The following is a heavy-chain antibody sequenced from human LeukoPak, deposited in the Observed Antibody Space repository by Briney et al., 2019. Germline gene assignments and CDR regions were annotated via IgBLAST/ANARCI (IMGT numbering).Heavy chain of an antibody. V-gene: IGHV3-48*03. CDR2: ISGDGTTI. Sequence: GGSLRLSCEASGFIFSSHEMNWVRQSPGKGLEWLSYISGDGTTIYYEDSVKGRFTISRDNAKKSLSLQMNSLRVEDTAVYYCVRRESSGFFYYFDHWGQGVLVTVSS. D-gene: IGHD3-22*01. J-gene: IGHJ4*02. CDR1: GFIFSSHE. CDR3: VRRESSGFFYYFDH.